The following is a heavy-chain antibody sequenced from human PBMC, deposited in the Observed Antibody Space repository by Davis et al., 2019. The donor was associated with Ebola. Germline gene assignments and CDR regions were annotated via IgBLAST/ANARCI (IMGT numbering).Heavy chain of an antibody. CDR2: INPNSGGT. Sequence: ASVKVSCKASGYTFTSYGITWVRQAPGQGLEWMGRINPNSGGTNYAQKFQGRVTMTRDTSISTAYMELSRLKSDDTAVYYCARVLEDYWGQGALVTVSS. CDR1: GYTFTSYG. J-gene: IGHJ4*02. V-gene: IGHV1-2*06. CDR3: ARVLEDY.